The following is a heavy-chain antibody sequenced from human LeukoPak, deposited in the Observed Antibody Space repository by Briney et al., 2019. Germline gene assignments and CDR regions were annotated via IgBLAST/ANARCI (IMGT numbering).Heavy chain of an antibody. V-gene: IGHV3-21*01. D-gene: IGHD6-19*01. Sequence: TGGSLRLSCAASGFTFGSYSMNWVRQAPGKGLEWVSSISSSSSYIYYADSVKGRFTISRDNAKNSLYLQMNSLRAEDTAVYYCARGQWLVVEFDYWGQGTLVNVSS. CDR1: GFTFGSYS. J-gene: IGHJ4*02. CDR3: ARGQWLVVEFDY. CDR2: ISSSSSYI.